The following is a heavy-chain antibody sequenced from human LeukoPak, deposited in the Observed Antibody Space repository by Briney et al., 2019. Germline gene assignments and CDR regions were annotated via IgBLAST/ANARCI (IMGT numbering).Heavy chain of an antibody. CDR1: GYTFTDYY. V-gene: IGHV1-2*02. CDR3: ARVAVSFWSGLDY. J-gene: IGHJ4*02. Sequence: ASVKVSCKASGYTFTDYYLHWVRQAPRQGLEWMGWINPKSGGTNSAQKFQGRVTMTRDTSISTAYMELSRLTSDDTAVYYCARVAVSFWSGLDYWGQGTLVTVSS. CDR2: INPKSGGT. D-gene: IGHD3-3*01.